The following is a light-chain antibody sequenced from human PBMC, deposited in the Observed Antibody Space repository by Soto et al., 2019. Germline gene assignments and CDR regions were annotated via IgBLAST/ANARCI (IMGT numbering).Light chain of an antibody. CDR2: EVS. CDR1: SSDVGGYNY. J-gene: IGLJ1*01. CDR3: SSYSTTSTNV. V-gene: IGLV2-14*01. Sequence: QSALTQPASVSGSPGQSITISCTGSSSDVGGYNYVAWYLQHPGKAPKLVIYEVSHRPSGVSNRLSGSKFGNTASLTISGLQTEDEADYYCSSYSTTSTNVFGTGTKLTVL.